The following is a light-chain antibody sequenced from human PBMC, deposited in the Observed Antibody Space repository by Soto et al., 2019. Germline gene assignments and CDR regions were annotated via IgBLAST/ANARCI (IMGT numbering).Light chain of an antibody. CDR1: QSVGSN. J-gene: IGKJ2*01. V-gene: IGKV3-15*01. CDR3: QQHNNWSPDYT. CDR2: GAF. Sequence: EIVMTQSPATLAVSPGERATLSCRASQSVGSNLAWYQQKPGQAPRLLIYGAFTRATGIPARFSGSGSGTEFTLTINSLQSEDFAVYYCQQHNNWSPDYTFGQGTKLEIK.